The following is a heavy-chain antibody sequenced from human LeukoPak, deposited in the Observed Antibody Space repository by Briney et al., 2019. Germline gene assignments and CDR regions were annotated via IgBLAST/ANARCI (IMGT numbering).Heavy chain of an antibody. CDR3: ARDSSGWEPFDY. V-gene: IGHV3-21*01. CDR1: GFTFSSYS. D-gene: IGHD6-19*01. CDR2: ISGSSSYI. Sequence: PGGSLRLSCAASGFTFSSYSMNWVRQAPGKGLEWVSSISGSSSYIYYTDSVKGRFTISRDNAKNSLYLRMNSLRAEDTAVYYCARDSSGWEPFDYWGQGTLVTVSS. J-gene: IGHJ4*02.